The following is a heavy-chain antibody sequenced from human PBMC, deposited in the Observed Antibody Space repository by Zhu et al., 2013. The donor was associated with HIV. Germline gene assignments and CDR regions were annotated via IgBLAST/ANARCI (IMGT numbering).Heavy chain of an antibody. CDR1: GYTFTGHY. V-gene: IGHV1-2*02. D-gene: IGHD3-10*01. CDR2: INTNSGGT. J-gene: IGHJ4*02. Sequence: QVRLVQSGAEVKKPGASLKVSCKTSGYTFTGHYIHWVRQAPGQGLEWIGGINTNSGGTNPAQKFQGRVTMTRDTSINTAFMDLSRLTSDDTGTYYCARGPPRGYASGSSYFDSWGQGTLVTVSS. CDR3: ARGPPRGYASGSSYFDS.